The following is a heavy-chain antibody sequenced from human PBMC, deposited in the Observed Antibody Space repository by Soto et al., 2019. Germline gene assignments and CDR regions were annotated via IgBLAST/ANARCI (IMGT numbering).Heavy chain of an antibody. J-gene: IGHJ4*02. D-gene: IGHD3-22*01. CDR2: IYTSGST. CDR1: GGSIRSYH. CDR3: ARGEYYSDSSGYYYVFDY. V-gene: IGHV4-4*07. Sequence: QVQLQESGPGLVKPSETLSLSCTVSGGSIRSYHWSWIRQPAGKGLEWIGRIYTSGSTNYNPSLKSRVTMSVDTSKNQFSLKLSSVTAADTAVYYCARGEYYSDSSGYYYVFDYWGQGTLVTVSS.